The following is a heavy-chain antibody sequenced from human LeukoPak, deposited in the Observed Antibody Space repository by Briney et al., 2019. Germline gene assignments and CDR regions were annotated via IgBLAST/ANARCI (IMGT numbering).Heavy chain of an antibody. J-gene: IGHJ4*02. V-gene: IGHV3-30*02. CDR3: AKDLIYYGSGSKIDY. CDR2: IRYDGSNK. CDR1: GFTFSSYG. Sequence: PGGSLRLSCAASGFTFSSYGMHWVRQAPGKGLEWVAFIRYDGSNKYYADSVKGRFTISRDNSKNTLYLQMNSLRAEDTAVYYCAKDLIYYGSGSKIDYWGQGTLVTVSS. D-gene: IGHD3-10*01.